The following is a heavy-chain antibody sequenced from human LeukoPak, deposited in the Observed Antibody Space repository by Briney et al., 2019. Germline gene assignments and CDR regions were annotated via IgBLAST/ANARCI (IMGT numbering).Heavy chain of an antibody. J-gene: IGHJ4*02. D-gene: IGHD3-22*01. CDR3: ARRVDSGFSFDY. CDR1: GYTFTNYW. Sequence: ESLKISCKGSGYTFTNYWIAWVRHMPGKGLEWMGIIYAGDSDTRYSPSFQGQVTISADRSISTAYLQWSSLKASDTAMYYCARRVDSGFSFDYWGQGTLVTVSS. CDR2: IYAGDSDT. V-gene: IGHV5-51*01.